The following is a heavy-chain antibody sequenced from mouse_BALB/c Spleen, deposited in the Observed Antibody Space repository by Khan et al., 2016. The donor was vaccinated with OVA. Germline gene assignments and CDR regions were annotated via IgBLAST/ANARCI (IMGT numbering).Heavy chain of an antibody. CDR1: GYTFTSYW. V-gene: IGHV1-87*01. CDR2: IYPGDGDT. CDR3: ASYRYDYFDY. Sequence: QVHLKESGAELARPGASVKLSCKSSGYTFTSYWMQWVKQRPGQALEWIGAIYPGDGDTRYSQKFKGKATLTADKSSSTAYMQLSSLASEDSAVYYCASYRYDYFDYWGQGTTLTVSS. D-gene: IGHD2-14*01. J-gene: IGHJ2*01.